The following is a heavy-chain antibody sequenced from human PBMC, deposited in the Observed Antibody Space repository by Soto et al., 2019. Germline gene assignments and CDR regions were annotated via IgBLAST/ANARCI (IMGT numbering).Heavy chain of an antibody. CDR3: ASNIDLAAGGTFIADYYGMDV. D-gene: IGHD6-13*01. CDR2: ISYDGSNK. Sequence: VGSLRLSCAASGFTFSSYGMHWVRQAPGKGLEWVAVISYDGSNKYYADSVKGRFTLSRDNSKNTLYLQMNSLRAEDTAVYYCASNIDLAAGGTFIADYYGMDVWGQGTTVTVSS. V-gene: IGHV3-30*03. CDR1: GFTFSSYG. J-gene: IGHJ6*02.